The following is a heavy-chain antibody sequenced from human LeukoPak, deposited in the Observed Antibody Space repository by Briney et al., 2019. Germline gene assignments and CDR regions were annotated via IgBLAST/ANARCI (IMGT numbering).Heavy chain of an antibody. CDR3: ARVLTAPGGF. Sequence: ASVKVSCKASGGTFSSYAISWVRQAPGQGLEWMGWINPNSGGTNYAQKFQGRVTMTRDTSISTAYMELTRLRSDDTAVYFCARVLTAPGGFWGQGTLVTVSS. J-gene: IGHJ4*02. CDR2: INPNSGGT. V-gene: IGHV1-2*02. CDR1: GGTFSSYA. D-gene: IGHD6-13*01.